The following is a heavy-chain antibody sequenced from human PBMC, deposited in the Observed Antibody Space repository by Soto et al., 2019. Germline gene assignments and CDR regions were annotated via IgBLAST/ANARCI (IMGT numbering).Heavy chain of an antibody. CDR2: IYPGDSDT. CDR1: GYSFTSYW. Sequence: GESLKISCKGSGYSFTSYWIGWVRQMPGKGLEWMGIIYPGDSDTRYSPSFQGQVTISADKSISTAYLQWSSLKASDTAMYYCARLTARPVYSYYGMDVWGQGTTVTVSS. CDR3: ARLTARPVYSYYGMDV. V-gene: IGHV5-51*01. D-gene: IGHD6-6*01. J-gene: IGHJ6*02.